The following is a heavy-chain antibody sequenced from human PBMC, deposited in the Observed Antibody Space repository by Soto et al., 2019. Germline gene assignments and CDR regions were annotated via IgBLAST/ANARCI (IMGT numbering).Heavy chain of an antibody. J-gene: IGHJ6*02. D-gene: IGHD1-26*01. CDR1: GFTFSSYG. Sequence: GGSLRLSCAASGFTFSSYGMHWVRQAPGKGLEWVAVISYDGSNKYYADSVKGRFTISRDNSKNTLYLQMNSLRAEDTAVYYCAKRAEWELPYYYYYGMDVWGQGTTVTVSS. V-gene: IGHV3-30*18. CDR2: ISYDGSNK. CDR3: AKRAEWELPYYYYYGMDV.